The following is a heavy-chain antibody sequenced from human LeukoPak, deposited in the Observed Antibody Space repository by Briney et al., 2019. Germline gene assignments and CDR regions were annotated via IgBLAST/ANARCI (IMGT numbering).Heavy chain of an antibody. J-gene: IGHJ4*02. V-gene: IGHV4-4*07. CDR1: GGSITSYY. Sequence: SETLSLTCTVSGGSITSYYWSWIRQPAGKGLEWIGRIYTSESPTYNPSLKSRVTMSLDPSRNQLSLKLTSVTAADTAVYYCARETRGDGYCSSSSCETLFDYWGQGTLVTVSS. D-gene: IGHD2-2*03. CDR2: IYTSESP. CDR3: ARETRGDGYCSSSSCETLFDY.